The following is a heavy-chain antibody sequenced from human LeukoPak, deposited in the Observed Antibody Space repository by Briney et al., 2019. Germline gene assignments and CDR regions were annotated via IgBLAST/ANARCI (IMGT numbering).Heavy chain of an antibody. Sequence: PGGSLRLSCAASGFTFSSYWMSWVRQAPGKGLEWVANIRRDGSVQNYVDSVKGRSTISRDNPKNSVYLQMSSLRAEDTAVYYCLVTTRSRGFDYWGQGTLVTVSS. D-gene: IGHD1/OR15-1a*01. J-gene: IGHJ4*02. CDR3: LVTTRSRGFDY. V-gene: IGHV3-7*01. CDR1: GFTFSSYW. CDR2: IRRDGSVQ.